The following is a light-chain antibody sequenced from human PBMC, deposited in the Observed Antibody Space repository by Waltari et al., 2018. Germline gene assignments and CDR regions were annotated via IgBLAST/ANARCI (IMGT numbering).Light chain of an antibody. V-gene: IGKV1-9*01. CDR2: AAS. CDR3: QQLNSYQWT. J-gene: IGKJ1*01. Sequence: IQLTQSSSSLSASVGDRDTITCRASQGISKYLAWYQQKPGKAPKLLIYAASTLQSGVPSRFSGSGSGTDFTLTISSLQPEDFATYYCQQLNSYQWTFGQGTKVEIK. CDR1: QGISKY.